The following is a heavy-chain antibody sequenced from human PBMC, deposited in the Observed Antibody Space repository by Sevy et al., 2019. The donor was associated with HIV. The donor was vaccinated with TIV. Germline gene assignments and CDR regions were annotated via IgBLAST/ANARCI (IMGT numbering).Heavy chain of an antibody. J-gene: IGHJ4*02. D-gene: IGHD5-12*01. CDR1: GFTFSSYG. CDR3: AKEERWLQRSLDY. V-gene: IGHV3-30*18. CDR2: ISYDGSNK. Sequence: GGSLRLSCAASGFTFSSYGMHWVPQAPGKGLEWVAVISYDGSNKYYADSVKGRFTISRDNSKNTLYLQMNSLRAEDTAVYYCAKEERWLQRSLDYWGQGTLVTVSS.